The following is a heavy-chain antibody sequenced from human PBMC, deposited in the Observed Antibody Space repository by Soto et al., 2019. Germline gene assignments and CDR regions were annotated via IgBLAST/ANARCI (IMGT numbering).Heavy chain of an antibody. V-gene: IGHV4-39*01. J-gene: IGHJ5*02. Sequence: QLQLQESGPGLVKPSETLSLTCTVSGGSISSSSYYWGWIRQPPGKGLEWIGSIYYSGSTYYNPSLKSRVTLYVATSNNQFSLKMSSVTAADTAVYYCARRGGISGWYHLGWFDPWGQGTLVTVSS. CDR1: GGSISSSSYY. CDR2: IYYSGST. CDR3: ARRGGISGWYHLGWFDP. D-gene: IGHD6-19*01.